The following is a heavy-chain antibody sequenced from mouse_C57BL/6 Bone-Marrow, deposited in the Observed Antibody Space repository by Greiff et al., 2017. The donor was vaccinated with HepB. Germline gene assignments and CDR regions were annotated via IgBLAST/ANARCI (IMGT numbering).Heavy chain of an antibody. D-gene: IGHD4-1*01. J-gene: IGHJ3*01. CDR3: ARNPELGLSWFAY. CDR1: GFSLTSYG. CDR2: IWSGGST. V-gene: IGHV2-2*01. Sequence: QVQLKESGPGLVQPSQSLSITCTVSGFSLTSYGVHWVRQSPGKGLEWLGVIWSGGSTDYNAAFISRLSISKDNSKSQVFFKMNSLQADDTAIYYCARNPELGLSWFAYWGQGTLVTVSA.